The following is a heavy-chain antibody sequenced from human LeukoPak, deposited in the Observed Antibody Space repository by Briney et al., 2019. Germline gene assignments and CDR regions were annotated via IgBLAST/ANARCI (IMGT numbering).Heavy chain of an antibody. J-gene: IGHJ4*02. CDR2: INPSGGST. Sequence: ASVKVSCKASGYTFTSYYMHWVRQAPGQGLEWMGIINPSGGSTSYAQKFQGRVTMTRDMSTSTVYMELSSLRSEDTAVYYCARVSPRPTVTTDYFDYWGQGTLVTVSS. D-gene: IGHD4-17*01. V-gene: IGHV1-46*01. CDR1: GYTFTSYY. CDR3: ARVSPRPTVTTDYFDY.